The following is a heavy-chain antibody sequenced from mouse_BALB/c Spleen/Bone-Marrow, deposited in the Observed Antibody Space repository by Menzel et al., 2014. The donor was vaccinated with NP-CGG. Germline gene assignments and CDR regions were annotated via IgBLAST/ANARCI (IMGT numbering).Heavy chain of an antibody. CDR1: GFTFSSYT. V-gene: IGHV5-6-4*01. D-gene: IGHD2-10*02. J-gene: IGHJ4*01. CDR3: TRDQRYGNYIYAMDY. Sequence: EVQLVESGGGLVKPGGSLKLPCAASGFTFSSYTMSWVRQTPEKRLEWVATISTGGSYTDYPDSVKGRFTISRDNAKNTLYLQMSSLKSEDTAMYYCTRDQRYGNYIYAMDYWGQGTSVTVSS. CDR2: ISTGGSYT.